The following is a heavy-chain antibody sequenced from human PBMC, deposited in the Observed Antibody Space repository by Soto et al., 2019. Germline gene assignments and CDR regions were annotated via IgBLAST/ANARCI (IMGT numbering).Heavy chain of an antibody. CDR2: IDPSDSYT. D-gene: IGHD2-2*01. J-gene: IGHJ4*02. Sequence: GESLKISCKGSGYSFTSYWISWVRQMPGKGLEWMGRIDPSDSYTNYSPSFQGHVTISADKSISTAYLQWSSLKASDTAMYYCARPGVICSSTSCTADYWGQGTLVTVS. V-gene: IGHV5-10-1*01. CDR1: GYSFTSYW. CDR3: ARPGVICSSTSCTADY.